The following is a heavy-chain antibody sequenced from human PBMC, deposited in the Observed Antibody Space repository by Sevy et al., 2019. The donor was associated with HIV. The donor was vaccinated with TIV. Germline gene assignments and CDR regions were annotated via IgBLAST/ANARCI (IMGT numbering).Heavy chain of an antibody. V-gene: IGHV3-23*01. CDR2: ISGSGITT. D-gene: IGHD2-8*01. CDR3: TRNGGAFDNGFDP. CDR1: GFSFSSYA. J-gene: IGHJ5*02. Sequence: GGSLRLSCAASGFSFSSYAMSWVRQAPGKGLEWVSGISGSGITTYYADSVKGRFTISRDNAKNSLNLQMNSLRAEDTAVYYCTRNGGAFDNGFDPWGQGTLVTVSS.